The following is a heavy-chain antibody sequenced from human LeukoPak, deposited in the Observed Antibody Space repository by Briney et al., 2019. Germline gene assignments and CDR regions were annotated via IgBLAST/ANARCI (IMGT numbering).Heavy chain of an antibody. CDR3: ARGTALRHYYFDY. J-gene: IGHJ4*02. V-gene: IGHV5-51*01. Sequence: GESLKISCKASGFSFTTYSIGWVRQMPGKGLEWMGIIYIGDSDTRYSPSFQGQVTISADKSITTAYLQWSSLKASDTAMYYCARGTALRHYYFDYWGQGILVTVSS. D-gene: IGHD1/OR15-1a*01. CDR1: GFSFTTYS. CDR2: IYIGDSDT.